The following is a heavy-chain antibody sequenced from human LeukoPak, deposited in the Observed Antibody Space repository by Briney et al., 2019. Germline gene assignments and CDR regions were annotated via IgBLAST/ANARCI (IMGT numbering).Heavy chain of an antibody. CDR3: APASGSLGAFDI. CDR2: ISGSGGST. D-gene: IGHD3-10*01. J-gene: IGHJ3*02. V-gene: IGHV3-23*01. CDR1: GFTFSSYA. Sequence: GGSLRLSCAASGFTFSSYAMSWVRQAPGKGLEWVSAISGSGGSTNYADSVKGRVTISTDNSNNTLYLQTTSLTAEDTAAYYCAPASGSLGAFDIWGQGTMVTVSS.